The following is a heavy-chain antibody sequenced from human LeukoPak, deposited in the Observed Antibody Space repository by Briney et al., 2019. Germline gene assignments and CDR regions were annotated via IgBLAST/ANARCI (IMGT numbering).Heavy chain of an antibody. J-gene: IGHJ4*02. V-gene: IGHV4-31*03. D-gene: IGHD1/OR15-1a*01. Sequence: SETLSLTCTVSGGSISSGGYYWSWIRQHPGKGLEWIGYIYYSGSTYYNPSLKSRVTISVDTSKNQFSLKLSSVTAADTAVYSCARDANRSFAYWGQGTRVTVPS. CDR2: IYYSGST. CDR3: ARDANRSFAY. CDR1: GGSISSGGYY.